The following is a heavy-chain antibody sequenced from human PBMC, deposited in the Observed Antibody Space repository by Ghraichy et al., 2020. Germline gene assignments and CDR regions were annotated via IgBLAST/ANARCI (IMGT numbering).Heavy chain of an antibody. CDR1: GFTFSSYE. CDR3: ARQSPFYYGSGSNIGQGDY. J-gene: IGHJ4*02. Sequence: LSLTCAASGFTFSSYEMNWVRQAPGKGLEWVSYISSSGSHVYYADSVKGRFTISRDNAKNSLSLQMNSLRAEDTAVYYCARQSPFYYGSGSNIGQGDYWGQGTLVTVSS. CDR2: ISSSGSHV. D-gene: IGHD3-10*01. V-gene: IGHV3-48*03.